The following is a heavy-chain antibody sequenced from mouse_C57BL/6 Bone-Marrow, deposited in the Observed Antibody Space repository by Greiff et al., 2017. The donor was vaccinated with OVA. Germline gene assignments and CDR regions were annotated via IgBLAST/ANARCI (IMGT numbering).Heavy chain of an antibody. D-gene: IGHD3-1*01. CDR3: ARSPRAHFAY. J-gene: IGHJ3*01. V-gene: IGHV1-81*01. Sequence: VQLLQSGADLAKPGASVKLSCTASGYTFTSYGISWVQQRTGQGLEWIGEINPSSGNTYYTEKFKGKATLTADKSSSKAYMERRSLTSEDSAVYYCARSPRAHFAYWGQGTLVTVSA. CDR1: GYTFTSYG. CDR2: INPSSGNT.